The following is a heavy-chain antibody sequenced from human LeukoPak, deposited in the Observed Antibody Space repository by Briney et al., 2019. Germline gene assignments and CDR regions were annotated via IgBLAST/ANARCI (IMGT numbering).Heavy chain of an antibody. CDR1: GYTFTNYG. CDR2: ISAYNGNT. CDR3: ARDQSVRLLQTSSTYFKHVFAI. J-gene: IGHJ3*02. V-gene: IGHV1-18*01. D-gene: IGHD6-13*01. Sequence: ASVNVSFKTSGYTFTNYGISWVRQAPGLGLEWMGWISAYNGNTNYAEKVQGRVTMTTDTSTSTAYMELRSLRFDDTAVYYCARDQSVRLLQTSSTYFKHVFAIWGQGSMVTVSS.